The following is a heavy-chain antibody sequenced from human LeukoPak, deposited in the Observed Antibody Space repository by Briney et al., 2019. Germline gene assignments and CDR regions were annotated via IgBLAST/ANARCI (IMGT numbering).Heavy chain of an antibody. D-gene: IGHD3-9*01. Sequence: PGGSLRLSCAASGFTFSSYGMSWVRQAPGKGLEWVSAISGSGGSTYYADSVKGRFTISRDNSKNTLYLQMNSLRAEDTAVYYCAKDRGTYYGILTGLDYWGQGTLVTVSS. CDR3: AKDRGTYYGILTGLDY. CDR1: GFTFSSYG. V-gene: IGHV3-23*01. CDR2: ISGSGGST. J-gene: IGHJ4*02.